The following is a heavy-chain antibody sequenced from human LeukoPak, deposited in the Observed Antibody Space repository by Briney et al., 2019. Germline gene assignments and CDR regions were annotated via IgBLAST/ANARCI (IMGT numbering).Heavy chain of an antibody. V-gene: IGHV1-18*01. D-gene: IGHD2-2*01. CDR3: ARVRYQLLEYFDY. CDR1: GYTFTSYG. Sequence: ASVKVSCKASGYTFTSYGISWVRQAPGQGLEWMGWISGYNSNPKYAQKFRGRVTMTTDTSTSTAYMELRGLTSDDTAVYYCARVRYQLLEYFDYWGQGTLVTVSS. J-gene: IGHJ4*02. CDR2: ISGYNSNP.